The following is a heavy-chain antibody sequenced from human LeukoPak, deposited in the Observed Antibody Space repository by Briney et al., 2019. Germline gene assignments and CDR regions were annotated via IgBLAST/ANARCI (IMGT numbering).Heavy chain of an antibody. CDR1: GFTFSSYS. CDR2: ISSSSSYI. CDR3: AKVGGSGSLTMYYFDY. D-gene: IGHD3-10*01. V-gene: IGHV3-21*01. Sequence: GGSLRLSCAASGFTFSSYSMNWVRQAPGKGLEWVSSISSSSSYIYYADSVKGRFTISRDNAKNSLYLQMNSLRAEDTAVYYCAKVGGSGSLTMYYFDYWGQGTWSPSP. J-gene: IGHJ4*02.